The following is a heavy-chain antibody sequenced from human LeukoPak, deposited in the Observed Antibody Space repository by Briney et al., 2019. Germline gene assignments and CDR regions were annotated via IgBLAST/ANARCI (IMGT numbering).Heavy chain of an antibody. CDR1: GGSISSYY. Sequence: SETLSLTCTVSGGSISSYYWSWIRQPPGKGLEWIGYIYYSGSTNYNPSLKSRVTISVDTSKNQFSLKLSSVTAADTAVYYCARLGDGYNSFDYWGQGTLVTVSS. V-gene: IGHV4-59*01. CDR2: IYYSGST. D-gene: IGHD5-24*01. CDR3: ARLGDGYNSFDY. J-gene: IGHJ4*02.